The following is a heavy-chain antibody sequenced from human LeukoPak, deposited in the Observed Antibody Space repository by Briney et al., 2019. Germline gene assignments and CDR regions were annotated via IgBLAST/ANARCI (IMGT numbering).Heavy chain of an antibody. Sequence: ASVKVSCKASGYTFTGYYMHWVRQAPGQGLEWMGGINPNSGGTNYAQKFQGRVTMTRDTSISTAYMELSRLRSDDTAVYYCAREGTRGYVFGWFDPWGQGTLVTVSS. CDR2: INPNSGGT. CDR3: AREGTRGYVFGWFDP. V-gene: IGHV1-2*02. J-gene: IGHJ5*02. CDR1: GYTFTGYY. D-gene: IGHD2-15*01.